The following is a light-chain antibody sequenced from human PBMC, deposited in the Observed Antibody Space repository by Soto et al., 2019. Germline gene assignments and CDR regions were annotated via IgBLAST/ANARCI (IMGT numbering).Light chain of an antibody. Sequence: QSALTQPRSVSGSPGQSVTISCTGSRSDVGGYNYVSWYQQHPGKAPKLMIYAVSERPSGVPGRFSGSKSGNTASLTISGLQAEDEADYYCCSYGGGYTPLVFGGGTQLTVL. J-gene: IGLJ2*01. CDR3: CSYGGGYTPLV. CDR1: RSDVGGYNY. CDR2: AVS. V-gene: IGLV2-11*01.